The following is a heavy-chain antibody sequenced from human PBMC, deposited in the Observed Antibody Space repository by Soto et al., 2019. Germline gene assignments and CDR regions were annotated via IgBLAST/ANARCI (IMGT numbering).Heavy chain of an antibody. Sequence: SSVKVSCKDSGYDFTAYDINWVRQASGQGLEWMGWMDPIKGATGSARRFQGRVSMTRNTATNTAYLELTSLRSDDTAVYYCGRGPSPRAPAGGTPYYYAMDVWG. CDR3: GRGPSPRAPAGGTPYYYAMDV. J-gene: IGHJ6*02. D-gene: IGHD6-13*01. CDR1: GYDFTAYD. V-gene: IGHV1-8*02. CDR2: MDPIKGAT.